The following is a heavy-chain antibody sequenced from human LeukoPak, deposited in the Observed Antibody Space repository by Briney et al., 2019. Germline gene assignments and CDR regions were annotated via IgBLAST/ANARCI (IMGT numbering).Heavy chain of an antibody. Sequence: PSETLSLTCTVYGGSFSGYYWSWIRQPPGKGLEWIGEINHSGSTNYNPSLKSRVTISVDTSKNQFSLKLSSVTAADTAVYYCAIRGSVVGIQRGDYWGQGTLVTVSS. J-gene: IGHJ4*02. CDR1: GGSFSGYY. CDR3: AIRGSVVGIQRGDY. D-gene: IGHD1-26*01. V-gene: IGHV4-34*01. CDR2: INHSGST.